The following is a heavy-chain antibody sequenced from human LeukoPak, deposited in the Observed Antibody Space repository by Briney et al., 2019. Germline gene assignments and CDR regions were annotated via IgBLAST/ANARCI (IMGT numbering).Heavy chain of an antibody. CDR2: ISGSGGST. Sequence: GGSLRLSRAASGFTFSSYAMSWVRQAPGKGLEWVSAISGSGGSTYYADSVKGRFTISRDNSKNTLYLQMNSLRAEDTAVYYCAKLRKVPYDSSGLYYFDYWGQGTLVTVSS. D-gene: IGHD3-22*01. V-gene: IGHV3-23*01. J-gene: IGHJ4*02. CDR1: GFTFSSYA. CDR3: AKLRKVPYDSSGLYYFDY.